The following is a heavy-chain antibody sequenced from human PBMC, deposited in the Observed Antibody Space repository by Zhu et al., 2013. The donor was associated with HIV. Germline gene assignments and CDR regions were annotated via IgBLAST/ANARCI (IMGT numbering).Heavy chain of an antibody. CDR2: ISPYNGNT. V-gene: IGHV1-18*01. CDR1: GYTFTSYG. D-gene: IGHD6-25*01. CDR3: ARDRERLGYSYYYYAMDV. Sequence: QVQLVQSGAEVKKPGASVKVSCKASGYTFTSYGITWVRQAPGQGLEWMGWISPYNGNTNYAQMLQGRVTMTTDTSTSTAYMELRSLRSDDAALYFCARDRERLGYSYYYYAMDVWGQGTTVTVSS. J-gene: IGHJ6*02.